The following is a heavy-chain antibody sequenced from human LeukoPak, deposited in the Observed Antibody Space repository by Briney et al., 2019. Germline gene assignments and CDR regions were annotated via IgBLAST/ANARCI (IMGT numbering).Heavy chain of an antibody. D-gene: IGHD2-15*01. CDR2: ISWNSHTI. J-gene: IGHJ6*03. CDR3: TRVAGGSSTGKGYYYMDV. Sequence: GGSLRLSCAPSIFNFGDYAMHWVRQAPGKGLEWVSGISWNSHTIAYADSVRGRFTISRDSAENSLYLQMNSLRAEDTALYYCTRVAGGSSTGKGYYYMDVWGKGTTVTVSS. V-gene: IGHV3-9*01. CDR1: IFNFGDYA.